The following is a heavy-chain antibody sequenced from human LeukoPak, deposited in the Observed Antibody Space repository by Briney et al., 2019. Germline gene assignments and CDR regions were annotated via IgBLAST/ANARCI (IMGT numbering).Heavy chain of an antibody. CDR1: GGSISTGSYN. CDR3: ARTKGTGYYYYFDY. J-gene: IGHJ4*02. Sequence: PSETLSLTCTVSGGSISTGSYNWSWIRQPAGKGPEWIGHIYTSGSTNYNPSLKSRVTISVDTSKNQFSLNLSSVTAADTAVYYCARTKGTGYYYYFDYWGQGTLVTVSS. V-gene: IGHV4-61*09. D-gene: IGHD3-22*01. CDR2: IYTSGST.